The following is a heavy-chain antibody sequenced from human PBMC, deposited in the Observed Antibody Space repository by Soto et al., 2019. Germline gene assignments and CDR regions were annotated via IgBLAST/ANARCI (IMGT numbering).Heavy chain of an antibody. J-gene: IGHJ4*02. CDR3: AGTTYYYGSGSYPPDY. Sequence: AASVKVSCKASGCTFSSYAISWVRQAPGQGLEWMGGIIPIFGTANYAQKFQGRVTITADKSTSTAYMELSSLRSEDTAVYYCAGTTYYYGSGSYPPDYWGQGTLVTVSS. CDR2: IIPIFGTA. CDR1: GCTFSSYA. V-gene: IGHV1-69*06. D-gene: IGHD3-10*01.